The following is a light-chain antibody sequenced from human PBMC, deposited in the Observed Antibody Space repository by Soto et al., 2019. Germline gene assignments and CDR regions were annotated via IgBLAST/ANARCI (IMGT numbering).Light chain of an antibody. Sequence: SPGQSITLSCTGTRSAVGFSNYVFWFQQHPGKAPKLMISDVSNRPSGVSNRFSGSRSGNTASLTISGLQAEDEADYYCSSFTSSNPDVFGTGTKVTVL. CDR1: RSAVGFSNY. CDR3: SSFTSSNPDV. V-gene: IGLV2-14*03. CDR2: DVS. J-gene: IGLJ1*01.